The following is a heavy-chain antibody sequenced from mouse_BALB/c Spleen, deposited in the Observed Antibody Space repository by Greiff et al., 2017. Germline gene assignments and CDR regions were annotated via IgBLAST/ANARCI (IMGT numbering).Heavy chain of an antibody. J-gene: IGHJ1*01. CDR1: GFTFSSYT. CDR2: ISSGGSYT. CDR3: TRGRYGV. Sequence: EVKLMESGGGLVKPGGSLKLSCAASGFTFSSYTMSWVRQTPEKRLEWVATISSGGSYTYYPDSVKGRFTISRDNAKNTLYLQMSSLKSEDTAMYYCTRGRYGVWGAGTTVTVSS. V-gene: IGHV5-6-4*01. D-gene: IGHD1-1*02.